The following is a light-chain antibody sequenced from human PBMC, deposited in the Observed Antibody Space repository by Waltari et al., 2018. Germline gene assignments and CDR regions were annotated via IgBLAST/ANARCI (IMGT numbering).Light chain of an antibody. CDR2: EVS. CDR1: LTDLGTSNH. J-gene: IGLJ3*02. CDR3: TSFTNRGSWV. Sequence: QSALTQPASVSWVPGQSLTVSCTGTLTDLGTSNHLSWYQQRPGKAPKLMISEVSNRPSGVSDRFSGSKSGNTASLTISGLQPEDEADYYCTSFTNRGSWVFGGGTKLTVL. V-gene: IGLV2-14*01.